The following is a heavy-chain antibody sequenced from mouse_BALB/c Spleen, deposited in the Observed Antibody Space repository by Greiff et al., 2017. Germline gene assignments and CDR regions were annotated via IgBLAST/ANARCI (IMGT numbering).Heavy chain of an antibody. V-gene: IGHV3-2*02. D-gene: IGHD1-1*01. CDR3: ARNYGSSPYAMDY. CDR2: ISYSGST. CDR1: GYSITSDYA. J-gene: IGHJ4*01. Sequence: EVQLQESGPGLVKPSQSLSLTCTVTGYSITSDYAWNWIRQFPGNKLEWMGYISYSGSTSYNPSLKSRISITRDTSKNQFFLQLNSVTTEDTATYYCARNYGSSPYAMDYWGQGTSVTVSS.